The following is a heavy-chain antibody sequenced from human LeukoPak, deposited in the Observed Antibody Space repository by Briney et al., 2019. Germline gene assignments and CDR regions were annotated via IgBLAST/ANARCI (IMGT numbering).Heavy chain of an antibody. CDR3: ARVSGYPYY. D-gene: IGHD3-3*01. Sequence: GGSLRLSCAASGFTFSSYSMNWVRQAPGKGLEWVSYISSSSSTIYYADSVKGRFTISRDNAKNSLYLQMNSLRAEDTAVYYCARVSGYPYYWGQGTLVTVSS. CDR2: ISSSSSTI. J-gene: IGHJ4*02. V-gene: IGHV3-48*04. CDR1: GFTFSSYS.